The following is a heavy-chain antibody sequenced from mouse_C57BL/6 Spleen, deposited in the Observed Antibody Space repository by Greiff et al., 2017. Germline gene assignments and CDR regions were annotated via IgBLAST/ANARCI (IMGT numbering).Heavy chain of an antibody. Sequence: EVQLVESGGGLVKPGGSLKLSCAASGFTFSSYTMSWVRQTPEKRLEWVATISGGGGNTYYPDSVKGRFTISRDNAKNTLYLQMSSLRSEDTALYYCARRDSNYVGYFDYWGQGTTLTVSS. CDR3: ARRDSNYVGYFDY. CDR2: ISGGGGNT. J-gene: IGHJ2*01. D-gene: IGHD2-5*01. CDR1: GFTFSSYT. V-gene: IGHV5-9*01.